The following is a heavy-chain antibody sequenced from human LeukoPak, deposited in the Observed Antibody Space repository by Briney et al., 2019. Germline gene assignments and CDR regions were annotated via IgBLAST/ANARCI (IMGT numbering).Heavy chain of an antibody. J-gene: IGHJ4*02. CDR3: ARDYYDSSGQQDY. D-gene: IGHD3-22*01. CDR1: GFTFSSYW. V-gene: IGHV3-7*01. Sequence: GGSLRLSCAAFGFTFSSYWMSWVRQAPGKGLEWVANIKQDGSEKYYVDSVKGRFTISRDNAKNSLYLQMNSLRAEDTAVYYCARDYYDSSGQQDYWGQGTLVTVSS. CDR2: IKQDGSEK.